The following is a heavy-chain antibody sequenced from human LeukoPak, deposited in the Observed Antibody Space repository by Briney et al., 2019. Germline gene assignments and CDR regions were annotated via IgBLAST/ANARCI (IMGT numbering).Heavy chain of an antibody. Sequence: GGSLRLSCAASGFTVSSNYMSWVRQAPGKGLEWGSVIYSGGSTYYADSVKGRFTISRDNSKNTLYLQMNSLRAEDTAVYYCAKALYYDSSGPGDYWGQGTLVTVSS. CDR2: IYSGGST. CDR3: AKALYYDSSGPGDY. V-gene: IGHV3-53*05. D-gene: IGHD3-22*01. CDR1: GFTVSSNY. J-gene: IGHJ4*02.